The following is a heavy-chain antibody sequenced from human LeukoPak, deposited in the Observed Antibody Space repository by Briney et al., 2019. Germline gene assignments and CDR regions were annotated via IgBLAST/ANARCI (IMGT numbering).Heavy chain of an antibody. D-gene: IGHD5-24*01. J-gene: IGHJ4*02. CDR1: GYDFAHSW. V-gene: IGHV5-51*01. Sequence: GESLKISCTASGYDFAHSWIGWVRQMPGKGLEWMGIIYPRDSDTIYSPSLQGQVTISADKSIRTAYLQRSSLTASDTAIYYCARGERAMATRKAGFDYWGQGTLVTVSS. CDR2: IYPRDSDT. CDR3: ARGERAMATRKAGFDY.